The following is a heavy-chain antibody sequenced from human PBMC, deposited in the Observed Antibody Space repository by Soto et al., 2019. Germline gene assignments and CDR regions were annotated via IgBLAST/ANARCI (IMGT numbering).Heavy chain of an antibody. V-gene: IGHV3-74*03. J-gene: IGHJ3*02. Sequence: EVQLVESGGDLVQPGGSLRLSCAASGFTFSGHWMHWVRQVPGKGLEWVSRITTDGGTSAYADSVKGRFTISRDNAKNTLYLQMNALRAEDTAVYYCAREAGYCSRTSCYRRAFDTWGQGTTVTVSS. CDR2: ITTDGGTS. D-gene: IGHD2-2*01. CDR3: AREAGYCSRTSCYRRAFDT. CDR1: GFTFSGHW.